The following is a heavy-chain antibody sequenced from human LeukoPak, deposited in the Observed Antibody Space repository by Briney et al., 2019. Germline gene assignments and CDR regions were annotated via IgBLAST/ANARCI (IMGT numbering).Heavy chain of an antibody. Sequence: GSLRLSCAASGFTFSSYGMSWVRQAPGKGLEWVSAISGSGGSTYYADSVKGRFTISRDNSKNTLYLQMNSLRAEDTAVYYCAKDVPYSSGWYLWGQGTLVTVSS. V-gene: IGHV3-23*01. CDR3: AKDVPYSSGWYL. J-gene: IGHJ5*02. CDR2: ISGSGGST. D-gene: IGHD6-19*01. CDR1: GFTFSSYG.